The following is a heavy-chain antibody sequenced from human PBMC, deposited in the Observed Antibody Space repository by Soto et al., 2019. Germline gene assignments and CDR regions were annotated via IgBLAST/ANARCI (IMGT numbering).Heavy chain of an antibody. CDR3: AIQPRVLPTDYMDV. J-gene: IGHJ6*03. V-gene: IGHV3-23*01. D-gene: IGHD5-18*01. Sequence: EVQLLESGGGLIQPGGSLRLSCAASGFTFSTYARSWIRQAPGKGLEWVSVISGSGIRTYYAESAKGRFTISRDNSKNTLYLHMNNLRAEDTAIYFCAIQPRVLPTDYMDVWGKGTTVTVSS. CDR2: ISGSGIRT. CDR1: GFTFSTYA.